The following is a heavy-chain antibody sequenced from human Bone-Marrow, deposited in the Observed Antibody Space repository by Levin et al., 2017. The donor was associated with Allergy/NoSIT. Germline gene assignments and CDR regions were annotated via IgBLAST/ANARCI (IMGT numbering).Heavy chain of an antibody. CDR3: ASLSGGYARTFYYFGVDV. J-gene: IGHJ6*02. D-gene: IGHD6-25*01. Sequence: SETLSLTCTVSGASISSSNYYWGWIRQPPGKGLEWIGSIYYSGSTYYNPSLQSRVTISADTSKNQFSLRVSSVTAADTAVFYCASLSGGYARTFYYFGVDVWGQGTTVTVSS. V-gene: IGHV4-39*01. CDR1: GASISSSNYY. CDR2: IYYSGST.